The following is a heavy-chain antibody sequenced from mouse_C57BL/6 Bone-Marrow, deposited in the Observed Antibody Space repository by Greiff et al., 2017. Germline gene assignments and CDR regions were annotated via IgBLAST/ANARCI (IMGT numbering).Heavy chain of an antibody. J-gene: IGHJ4*01. D-gene: IGHD1-1*01. V-gene: IGHV10-3*01. Sequence: EVQLQESGGGLVQPKGSLKLSCAASGFTFNTYAMHWVRQAPGKGLEWVASIRSKSSNYATYYADSVKDRFTISRDASQSMLYLQMHNLKPDDTAMYYCVRDMYYFISYDYALYYWGQGTSVTVSS. CDR1: GFTFNTYA. CDR3: VRDMYYFISYDYALYY. CDR2: IRSKSSNYAT.